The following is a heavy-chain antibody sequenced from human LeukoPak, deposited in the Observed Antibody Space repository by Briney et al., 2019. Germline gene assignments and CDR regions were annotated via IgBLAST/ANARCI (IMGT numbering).Heavy chain of an antibody. CDR3: ATSTPWYDSSGPLDY. J-gene: IGHJ4*02. V-gene: IGHV3-9*01. Sequence: PGRSLRLSCAASGFTFDDYAMHWVRQAPGKGLEWVSGISWNSGSIGYADSVKGRFTISRDNAKNSLYLQLNSLRAEDTALYYCATSTPWYDSSGPLDYWGQGTLVTVSS. CDR1: GFTFDDYA. D-gene: IGHD3-22*01. CDR2: ISWNSGSI.